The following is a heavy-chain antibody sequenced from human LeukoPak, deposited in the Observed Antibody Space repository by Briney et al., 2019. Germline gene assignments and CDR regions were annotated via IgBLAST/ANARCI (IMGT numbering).Heavy chain of an antibody. CDR2: ISSSSSYI. Sequence: PGGSLRLSCAATGFTFSSYSMNLVRQAPGKGLEWVSSISSSSSYIYYADSVKSRFTISRDNAKNSLYLQMNSLRAEDTAVYYCASGCSGGSCPDGAFDIWGQGTMVTVSS. J-gene: IGHJ3*02. CDR3: ASGCSGGSCPDGAFDI. D-gene: IGHD2-15*01. V-gene: IGHV3-21*01. CDR1: GFTFSSYS.